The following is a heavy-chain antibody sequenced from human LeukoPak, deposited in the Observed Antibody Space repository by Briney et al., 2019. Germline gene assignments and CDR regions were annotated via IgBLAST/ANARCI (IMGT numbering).Heavy chain of an antibody. CDR3: AADTDGTGEDFDY. V-gene: IGHV1-58*02. CDR1: GLTFTSSA. CDR2: IVVGSGNT. D-gene: IGHD3-16*01. J-gene: IGHJ4*02. Sequence: ASVKVSCKAPGLTFTSSAMQWVRQARGQRLEWIGWIVVGSGNTNYAQKFQERVTITRDMSTSTAYMELSSLRSEDTAVYYCAADTDGTGEDFDYWGQGTLVTVSS.